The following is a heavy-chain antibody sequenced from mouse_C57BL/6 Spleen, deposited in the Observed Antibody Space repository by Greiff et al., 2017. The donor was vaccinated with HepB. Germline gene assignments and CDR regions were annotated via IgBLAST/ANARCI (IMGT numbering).Heavy chain of an antibody. CDR3: ARVDSNYFDY. Sequence: EVQRVESGGGLVKPGGSLKLSCAASGFTFSSYAMSWVRQTPEKRLEWVATISDGGSYTYYPDNVKGRFTISRDNAKNNLYLQMSHLKSEDTAMYYCARVDSNYFDYWGQGTTLTVSS. D-gene: IGHD2-5*01. CDR1: GFTFSSYA. V-gene: IGHV5-4*01. J-gene: IGHJ2*01. CDR2: ISDGGSYT.